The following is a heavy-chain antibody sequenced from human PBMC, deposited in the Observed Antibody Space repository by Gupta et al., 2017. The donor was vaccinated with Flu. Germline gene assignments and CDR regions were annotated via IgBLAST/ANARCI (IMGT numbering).Heavy chain of an antibody. CDR2: IYYSGHT. V-gene: IGHV4-59*01. CDR3: GREGIVATAAIDY. J-gene: IGHJ4*02. Sequence: QVQLQESGPGLVKPSETLSLTCSVSADSMNFYYWSWIRQPPGKGLEWVGYIYYSGHTNYNPSLKSRVTISVDTSKNQFSLRLNSVTAADTAVYYCGREGIVATAAIDYWGQGTLVTVSS. CDR1: ADSMNFYY. D-gene: IGHD5-12*01.